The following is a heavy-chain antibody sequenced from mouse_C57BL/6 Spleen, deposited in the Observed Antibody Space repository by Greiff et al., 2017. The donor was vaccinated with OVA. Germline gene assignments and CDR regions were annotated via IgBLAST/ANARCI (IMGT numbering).Heavy chain of an antibody. CDR3: ASNYEYDGDYYALDY. V-gene: IGHV1-66*01. D-gene: IGHD2-4*01. J-gene: IGHJ4*01. Sequence: VKLQESGPELVKPGASVKISCKASGYSFTSYYIHWVKQRPGQGLEWIGWIYPGSGNTKYNEKFKGKATLTADTSSSTAYMQLSSLTSEDSAVYYCASNYEYDGDYYALDYWGQGTSVTVSS. CDR1: GYSFTSYY. CDR2: IYPGSGNT.